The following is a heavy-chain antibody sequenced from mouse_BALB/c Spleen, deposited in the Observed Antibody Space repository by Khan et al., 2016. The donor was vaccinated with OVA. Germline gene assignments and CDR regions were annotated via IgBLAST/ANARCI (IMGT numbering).Heavy chain of an antibody. J-gene: IGHJ4*01. V-gene: IGHV2-6-1*01. Sequence: VQLQESGPGLAAPSQSLSITCTISGFSLTTYGVHWVRQPPGKGLEWLVVIWSDGTTNYNSALKSRLTITKDNSQWQAFLKMNSLQTYDTDIYVCARPPYDHYNIMDYWGQGTLVTVSS. CDR2: IWSDGTT. D-gene: IGHD1-1*01. CDR3: ARPPYDHYNIMDY. CDR1: GFSLTTYG.